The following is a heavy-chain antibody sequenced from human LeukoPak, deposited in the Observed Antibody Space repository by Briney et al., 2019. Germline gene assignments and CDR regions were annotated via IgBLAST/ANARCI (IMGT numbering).Heavy chain of an antibody. J-gene: IGHJ3*02. Sequence: GGSLRLSCAASGFTFSSYAMHWVRQAPGKGLEWVAVISYDGSNKYYADSVKGRFTISRDNSKNTLYLQMNSLRAEDTAVYYCARDRSGAFDIWGQGTMVTVSS. D-gene: IGHD1-1*01. CDR3: ARDRSGAFDI. CDR1: GFTFSSYA. V-gene: IGHV3-30*04. CDR2: ISYDGSNK.